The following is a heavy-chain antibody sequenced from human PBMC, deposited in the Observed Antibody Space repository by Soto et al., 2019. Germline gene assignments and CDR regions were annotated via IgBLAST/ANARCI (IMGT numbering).Heavy chain of an antibody. D-gene: IGHD3-9*01. Sequence: ASVKVSCKASGYTFTSYAMHWVRQAPGQRLEWMGWINAGNGNTKYSQKFQGRVTITRDTSASTAYMELSSLRSEDTAVYYCARVVRYYDILTAGYWGQGTLVTVS. J-gene: IGHJ4*02. V-gene: IGHV1-3*01. CDR1: GYTFTSYA. CDR3: ARVVRYYDILTAGY. CDR2: INAGNGNT.